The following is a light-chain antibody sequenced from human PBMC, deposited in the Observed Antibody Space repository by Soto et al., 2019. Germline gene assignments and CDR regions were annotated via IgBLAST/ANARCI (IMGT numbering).Light chain of an antibody. CDR1: QSVSSH. J-gene: IGKJ4*01. Sequence: EIVLTQSPATLSLSPGERVTLSCRASQSVSSHLAWYQQKPGQAPRLLIYDASNRATGIPARFSGGGSGTDFTLTISSLEPEDFAVYYCQQRSNWPLTFGGGTKVEIK. V-gene: IGKV3-11*01. CDR3: QQRSNWPLT. CDR2: DAS.